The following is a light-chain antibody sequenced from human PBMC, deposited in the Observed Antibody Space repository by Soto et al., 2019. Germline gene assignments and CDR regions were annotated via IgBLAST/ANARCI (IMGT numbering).Light chain of an antibody. Sequence: EILMTQSPATLSVSPGDRATLSCRASQSVSTNLAWYQQRPGQAPRLLIYGASTRATVIPARFSGSGSGTGFTLALSSLKSDDFAVYSCQQYTNRPPWTFVQRTKV. J-gene: IGKJ1*01. CDR1: QSVSTN. CDR2: GAS. CDR3: QQYTNRPPWT. V-gene: IGKV3-15*01.